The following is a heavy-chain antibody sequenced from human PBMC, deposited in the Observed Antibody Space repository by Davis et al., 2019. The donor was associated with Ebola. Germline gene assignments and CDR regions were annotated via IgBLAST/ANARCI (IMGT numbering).Heavy chain of an antibody. V-gene: IGHV3-30*02. D-gene: IGHD1/OR15-1a*01. J-gene: IGHJ5*02. Sequence: PGGSLRLSCAASGFTFSTYGMHWVRQTPGKGLEWVAFIRFDGSIDYYADSVQGRFTISRDDSKNTLYLQMNSLRPGDTAVYYCAKDRGNNHYLLGFDPWGQGTLVTVSS. CDR2: IRFDGSID. CDR3: AKDRGNNHYLLGFDP. CDR1: GFTFSTYG.